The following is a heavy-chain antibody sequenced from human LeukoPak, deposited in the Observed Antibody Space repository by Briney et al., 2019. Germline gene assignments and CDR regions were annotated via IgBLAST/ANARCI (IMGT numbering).Heavy chain of an antibody. D-gene: IGHD3-9*01. CDR3: ARDQKYYDILTGSYYDAFDI. Sequence: ETLSLTCTVSGGSINGFYWSWIRQPPGKGLEWMANIKQDGSDKYYVDSVKGRFTVSRDNAKNSLYLQMSSLRAEDTAVYYCARDQKYYDILTGSYYDAFDIWGQGTMVTVSS. CDR1: GGSINGFY. V-gene: IGHV3-7*01. J-gene: IGHJ3*02. CDR2: IKQDGSDK.